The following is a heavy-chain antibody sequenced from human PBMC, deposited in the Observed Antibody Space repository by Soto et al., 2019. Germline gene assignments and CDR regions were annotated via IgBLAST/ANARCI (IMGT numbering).Heavy chain of an antibody. CDR1: GYTCTSYY. D-gene: IGHD6-13*01. Sequence: ASVKVSCKASGYTCTSYYMHWVRQAPVQGLEWMGIINPSGGSTSYAQKFQGRVTMTRETSTGTVYMELSSLGSEATAVYYCARAQGAAGTGGRGVGYGMDVWGQGTTVTVSS. J-gene: IGHJ6*02. V-gene: IGHV1-46*01. CDR3: ARAQGAAGTGGRGVGYGMDV. CDR2: INPSGGST.